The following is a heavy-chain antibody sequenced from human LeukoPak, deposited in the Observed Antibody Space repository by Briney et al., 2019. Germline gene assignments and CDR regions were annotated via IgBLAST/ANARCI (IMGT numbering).Heavy chain of an antibody. CDR2: ISSSSSYI. CDR1: GFTVSSNY. Sequence: GGSLRLSCAASGFTVSSNYMSWVRQAPGKGLEWVSSISSSSSYIYYADSVKSRFTISRDNAKNSLYLQMNSLRAEDTAVYYCARDISGWYYFDYWGQGTLVTVSS. J-gene: IGHJ4*02. CDR3: ARDISGWYYFDY. D-gene: IGHD6-19*01. V-gene: IGHV3-21*01.